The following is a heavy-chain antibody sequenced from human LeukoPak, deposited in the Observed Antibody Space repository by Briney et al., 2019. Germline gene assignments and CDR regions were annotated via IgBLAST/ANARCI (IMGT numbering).Heavy chain of an antibody. J-gene: IGHJ4*02. V-gene: IGHV3-33*01. CDR3: ARDRLVYYGSGDGYFDY. CDR2: IWYDGSNK. D-gene: IGHD3-10*01. CDR1: GFTFSSYG. Sequence: GRSLRLSCAASGFTFSSYGMHWVRQAPGKGLEWVAVIWYDGSNKFYADSVKGRFTISRDNSKNTLYLQMNSLRAEDTAVYYCARDRLVYYGSGDGYFDYWGQGTLVTVSS.